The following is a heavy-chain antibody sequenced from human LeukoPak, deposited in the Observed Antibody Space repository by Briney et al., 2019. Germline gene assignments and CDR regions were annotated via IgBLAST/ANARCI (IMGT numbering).Heavy chain of an antibody. Sequence: NPSETLSLTCTVSGGSISSHYWSWIRQPAGKGLEWIGRIYTSGSTNYNPSLKSRVTMSVDTSKNQFSLKLSSVTAADTAVYYCAREVEDSSWSYYYYMDVWGKGTTVAVSS. CDR3: AREVEDSSWSYYYYMDV. V-gene: IGHV4-4*07. CDR1: GGSISSHY. J-gene: IGHJ6*03. CDR2: IYTSGST. D-gene: IGHD6-13*01.